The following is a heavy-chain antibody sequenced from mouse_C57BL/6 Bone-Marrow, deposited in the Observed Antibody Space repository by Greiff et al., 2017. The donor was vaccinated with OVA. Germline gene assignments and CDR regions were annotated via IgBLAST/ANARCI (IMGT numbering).Heavy chain of an antibody. V-gene: IGHV1-76*01. D-gene: IGHD2-3*01. CDR2: IYPGSGNT. CDR1: GYTFTDYY. Sequence: VQVVESGAELVRPGASVKLSCKASGYTFTDYYINWVKQRPGQGLEWIARIYPGSGNTYYNEKFKGKATLTAEKSSSTAYMQLSSLTSEDSAVYFCLIYDGYQSFFDDWGKGTTLTVSS. J-gene: IGHJ2*01. CDR3: LIYDGYQSFFDD.